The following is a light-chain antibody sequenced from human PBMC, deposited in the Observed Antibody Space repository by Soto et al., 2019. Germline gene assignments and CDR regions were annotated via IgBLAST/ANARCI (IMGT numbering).Light chain of an antibody. CDR1: HGISDD. Sequence: AIQMTQSPSSLSASVGDSVTITCRASHGISDDLGWYQQKPGKAPKLLIYAASSLERGVPSRFSGSGSGTDFTLTISSLQPEDSATYYCQQDYRYPLTFGGGTKVEIK. CDR2: AAS. CDR3: QQDYRYPLT. J-gene: IGKJ4*01. V-gene: IGKV1-6*01.